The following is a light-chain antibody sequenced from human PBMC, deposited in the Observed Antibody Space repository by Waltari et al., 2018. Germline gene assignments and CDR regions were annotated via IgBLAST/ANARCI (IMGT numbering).Light chain of an antibody. J-gene: IGLJ3*02. Sequence: QSVLTQPPLASGTPGQRVTISCSGNSSNIGINTVTWYQQLPGTAPKVRIFANYHRPSGGPGRFSASKSGTSASLAISGLQSEDEADYFCATWDDSLNGRVFVGGTKLTVL. V-gene: IGLV1-44*01. CDR3: ATWDDSLNGRV. CDR2: ANY. CDR1: SSNIGINT.